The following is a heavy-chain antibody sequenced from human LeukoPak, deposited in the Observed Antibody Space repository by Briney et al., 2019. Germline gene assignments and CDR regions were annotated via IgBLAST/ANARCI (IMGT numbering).Heavy chain of an antibody. CDR2: IYYSGST. CDR1: GGSFSGYY. J-gene: IGHJ4*02. CDR3: ARGGYGYYFDY. D-gene: IGHD1-1*01. Sequence: SETLSLTCAVYGGSFSGYYWSWIRQPPGKGLEWIGYIYYSGSTNYNPSLRSRVTISVDTSKNQFSLKLSSVTAADTAVYYCARGGYGYYFDYWGQGTLVTVSS. V-gene: IGHV4-59*01.